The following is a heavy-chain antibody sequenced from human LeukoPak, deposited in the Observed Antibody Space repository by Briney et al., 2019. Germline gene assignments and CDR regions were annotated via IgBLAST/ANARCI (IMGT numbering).Heavy chain of an antibody. D-gene: IGHD6-19*01. CDR1: GFTFSSYS. CDR3: ARDRSGPGGFDP. J-gene: IGHJ5*02. Sequence: GGSLRLSCAASGFTFSSYSMNWVRQAPGKGLEWVSSISSSSSYIYYADSVKGRFTISRDNAKNSLYLQMNSLRAEDTAVYYCARDRSGPGGFDPWGQVTLVTFSS. CDR2: ISSSSSYI. V-gene: IGHV3-21*01.